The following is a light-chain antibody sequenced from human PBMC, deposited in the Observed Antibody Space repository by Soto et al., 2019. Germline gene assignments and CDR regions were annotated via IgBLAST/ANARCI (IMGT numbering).Light chain of an antibody. CDR3: QQYNSYSPT. Sequence: DIQMTQSPSTLSASVGDRVTITSRASQSISVWLAWYQQKAGKAPNLLIYKASRLESGVPSRFSGSGSETEFTLTISGLQPGDSATYYCQQYNSYSPTFGQGTKV. J-gene: IGKJ1*01. CDR2: KAS. V-gene: IGKV1-5*03. CDR1: QSISVW.